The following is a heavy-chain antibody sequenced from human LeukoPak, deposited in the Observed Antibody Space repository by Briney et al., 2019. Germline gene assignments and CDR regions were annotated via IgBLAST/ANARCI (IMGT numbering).Heavy chain of an antibody. Sequence: PGGSLRLSCAASGFTVSSSYMSWVRQAPGKGLEWVSGISGSGGSTHYADSVKDRFTISRDNSKNTLYLQMNSLRAEDTAVYYCAKETVVVVAATPDAFDIWGQGTMVTVSS. CDR3: AKETVVVVAATPDAFDI. V-gene: IGHV3-23*01. CDR2: ISGSGGST. D-gene: IGHD2-15*01. CDR1: GFTVSSSY. J-gene: IGHJ3*02.